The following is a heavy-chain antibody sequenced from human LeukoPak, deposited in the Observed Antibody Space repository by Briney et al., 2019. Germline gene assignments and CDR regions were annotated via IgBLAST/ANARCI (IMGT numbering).Heavy chain of an antibody. CDR2: IYYSGST. D-gene: IGHD6-19*01. J-gene: IGHJ5*02. CDR1: GGSISSSSYY. CDR3: ARTRSIAVAGRGTNWFDP. Sequence: PSETLSLTCTVSGGSISSSSYYWGWIRQPPGKGLEWIGSIYYSGSTYYNPSLKSRVTISVDTSKNQFSLKLSSVTAADTAVYYCARTRSIAVAGRGTNWFDPWGQGTLVTVSS. V-gene: IGHV4-39*07.